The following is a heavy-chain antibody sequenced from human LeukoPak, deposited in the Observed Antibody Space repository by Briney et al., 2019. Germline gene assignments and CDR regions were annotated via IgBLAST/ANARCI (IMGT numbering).Heavy chain of an antibody. CDR2: ISWDGGST. D-gene: IGHD4-17*01. CDR1: GFTFDDYT. V-gene: IGHV3-43*01. CDR3: AKDIGLYPYTVTTGPSFDY. Sequence: PGGSLRLSCAASGFTFDDYTMHWVRQAPGKGLEWVSLISWDGGSTYYADSVKGRFTFSRDNSKNSLYLQMNSLRTEDTALYYCAKDIGLYPYTVTTGPSFDYWGQGTLVTVSS. J-gene: IGHJ4*02.